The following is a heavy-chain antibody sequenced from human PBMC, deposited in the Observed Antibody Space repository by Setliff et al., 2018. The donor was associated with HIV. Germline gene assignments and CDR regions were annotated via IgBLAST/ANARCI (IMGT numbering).Heavy chain of an antibody. CDR3: ARAIPDYGDYYFDY. Sequence: ASVKVSCKASGDTFSSYAINWVRQAAGQGLEWMGWMNPNSGNTGYAQKFQGRVTMTRSTSITTAYMELSSLRSEDTAVYYCARAIPDYGDYYFDYWGQGTLVTVSS. D-gene: IGHD4-17*01. V-gene: IGHV1-8*02. J-gene: IGHJ4*02. CDR2: MNPNSGNT. CDR1: GDTFSSYA.